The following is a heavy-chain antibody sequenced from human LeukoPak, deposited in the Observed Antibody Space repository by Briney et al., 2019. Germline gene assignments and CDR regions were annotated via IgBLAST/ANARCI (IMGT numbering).Heavy chain of an antibody. V-gene: IGHV3-7*01. CDR2: IKQDGSEK. D-gene: IGHD4-17*01. CDR3: ARVSPNTVTTLRYFDY. J-gene: IGHJ4*02. Sequence: GGSLRLSCAASGSTFSSYWMSWVRQAPGKGLEWVANIKQDGSEKYYVDSVKGRFTISRDNTKNSLYLQMNSLRAEDTAVYYCARVSPNTVTTLRYFDYWGQGTLVTVSS. CDR1: GSTFSSYW.